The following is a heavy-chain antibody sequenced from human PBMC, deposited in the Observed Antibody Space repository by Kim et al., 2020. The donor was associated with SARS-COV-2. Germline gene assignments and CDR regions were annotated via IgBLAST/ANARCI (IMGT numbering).Heavy chain of an antibody. V-gene: IGHV4-39*01. Sequence: TPSRKSRVTISVDTSKTQFSLKLSSVTAADTAVYYCARRVGSTMVRGFDYWGQGTLVTVSS. CDR3: ARRVGSTMVRGFDY. D-gene: IGHD3-10*01. J-gene: IGHJ4*02.